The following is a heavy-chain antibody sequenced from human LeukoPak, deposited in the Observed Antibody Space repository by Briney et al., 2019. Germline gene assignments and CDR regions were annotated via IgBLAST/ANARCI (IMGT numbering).Heavy chain of an antibody. D-gene: IGHD2-8*01. V-gene: IGHV4-34*01. J-gene: IGHJ4*02. CDR2: IDHNGYA. CDR3: ARIRCGHTDGVCYNY. Sequence: SETLSLTCGVYGVSFIGNYWSWIRQPPGEGPEWIGEIDHNGYAQYNPSLKSRVTISLDTSEKQFSLKLSSVTAADTGVYYCARIRCGHTDGVCYNYWGRGTLVTVSS. CDR1: GVSFIGNY.